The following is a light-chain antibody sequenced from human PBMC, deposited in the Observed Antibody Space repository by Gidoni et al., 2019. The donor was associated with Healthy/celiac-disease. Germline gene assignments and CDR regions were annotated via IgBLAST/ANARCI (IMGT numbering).Light chain of an antibody. CDR2: GAS. V-gene: IGKV3-20*01. J-gene: IGKJ2*01. CDR3: QQYGSSPLYT. CDR1: QSVSSSY. Sequence: EIVLTQSPGTLSLSPGERATLSCRASQSVSSSYLAWYQQKPGQAPRLLIYGASSRATGIPDRLSGSGSGTDFTITISRLEPEDFAVYYCQQYGSSPLYTFGQGTKLEIK.